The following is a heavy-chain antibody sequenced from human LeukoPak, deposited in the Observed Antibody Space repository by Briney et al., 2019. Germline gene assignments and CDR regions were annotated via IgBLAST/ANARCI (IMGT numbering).Heavy chain of an antibody. CDR2: INPSGGST. D-gene: IGHD6-19*01. Sequence: ASVKVSCKASGYTFTSYYMHWVRQAPGQGLEWMGIINPSGGSTSYAQKFQGRVTMTRDTSASTVYMELSSLRSEDTAVYYCARFLAVAGLDYWGQGTLVTVSS. J-gene: IGHJ4*02. CDR1: GYTFTSYY. CDR3: ARFLAVAGLDY. V-gene: IGHV1-46*01.